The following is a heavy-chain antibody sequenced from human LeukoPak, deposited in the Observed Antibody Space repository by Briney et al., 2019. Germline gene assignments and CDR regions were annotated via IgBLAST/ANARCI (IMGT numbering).Heavy chain of an antibody. CDR1: GFTFSSYA. D-gene: IGHD6-19*01. CDR2: ISYDGSNK. Sequence: GGSLRLSCAASGFTFSSYAMHWVRQAPGKGLEWVAVISYDGSNKYYADSVKGRFTISRDNSKNTLYLQMNSLRAEDTAVYYCARETPADSSGWYGSLDYWGQGTLVTVSS. J-gene: IGHJ4*02. V-gene: IGHV3-30-3*01. CDR3: ARETPADSSGWYGSLDY.